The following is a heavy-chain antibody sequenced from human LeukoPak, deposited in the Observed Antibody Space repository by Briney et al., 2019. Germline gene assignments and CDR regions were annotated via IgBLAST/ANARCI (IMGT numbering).Heavy chain of an antibody. Sequence: PSQTLSLTCTVSGGSISSGDYYWSWIRQPPGKGLEWIGYIYYSGSTYYNPSLKSRVTISVDTSKNQFSLKLSSVTAADTAVYYFARDRFIRGDDCGGPSSQPGDAFDIWGQGTMVTVSS. CDR1: GGSISSGDYY. J-gene: IGHJ3*02. V-gene: IGHV4-30-4*01. D-gene: IGHD4-23*01. CDR3: ARDRFIRGDDCGGPSSQPGDAFDI. CDR2: IYYSGST.